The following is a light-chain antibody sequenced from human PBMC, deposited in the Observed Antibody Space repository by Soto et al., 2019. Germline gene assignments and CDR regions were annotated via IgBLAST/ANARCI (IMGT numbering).Light chain of an antibody. J-gene: IGLJ2*01. V-gene: IGLV2-8*01. Sequence: QSALTQSPSASGSPGQSVTISCTGTSSDVGGYNYVSWYQQHPGKAPKLMIYEVTKRPSGVPDRFSGSKSGNTASLTVSGLQAEDEADYYCSSCADSNTFAIFGGGTKLTVL. CDR1: SSDVGGYNY. CDR3: SSCADSNTFAI. CDR2: EVT.